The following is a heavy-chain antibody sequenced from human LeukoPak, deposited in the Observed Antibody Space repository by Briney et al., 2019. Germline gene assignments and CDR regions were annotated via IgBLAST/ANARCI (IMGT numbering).Heavy chain of an antibody. CDR2: ISSSSYI. D-gene: IGHD6-19*01. J-gene: IGHJ4*02. Sequence: PGGSLRLSCAASGFTFSSYSMNWVRQAPGKGLEWVSSISSSSYIYYADSVKGRFTISRDNAKNSLYLQMNSLRAEDTAVYYCARGVAVAGTNDYWGQGTLVTVSS. CDR1: GFTFSSYS. V-gene: IGHV3-21*01. CDR3: ARGVAVAGTNDY.